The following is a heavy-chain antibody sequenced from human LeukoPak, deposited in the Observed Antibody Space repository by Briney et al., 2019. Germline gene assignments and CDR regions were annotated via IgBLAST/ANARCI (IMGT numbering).Heavy chain of an antibody. V-gene: IGHV3-11*04. CDR3: ARELQGSGFDP. D-gene: IGHD6-19*01. CDR1: GFTFSDYY. J-gene: IGHJ5*02. CDR2: INSDSSRM. Sequence: GGSLRLSCAASGFTFSDYYMSWIRQAPGKGLEWVSYINSDSSRMDYADSVKGRFTISRDNARNSLYLQMNSLTGEDTAVYYCARELQGSGFDPWGQGTLVTASS.